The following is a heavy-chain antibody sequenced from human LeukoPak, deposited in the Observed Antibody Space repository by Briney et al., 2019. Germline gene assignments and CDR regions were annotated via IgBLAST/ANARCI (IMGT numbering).Heavy chain of an antibody. D-gene: IGHD5-12*01. J-gene: IGHJ5*02. V-gene: IGHV4-34*01. CDR1: GGSFSGYY. CDR3: ARAKWLNGWFDP. CDR2: INHSGST. Sequence: PSETLSLTCAVYGGSFSGYYWSWIRQPPGKGLEWIGEINHSGSTDYNPSLKSRVTISVDTSKNQFSLKLSSVTAADTAVYYCARAKWLNGWFDPWGQGTLVTVSS.